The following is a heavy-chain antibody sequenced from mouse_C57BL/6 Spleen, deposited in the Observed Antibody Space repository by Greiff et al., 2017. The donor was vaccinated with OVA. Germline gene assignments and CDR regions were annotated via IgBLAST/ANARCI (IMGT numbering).Heavy chain of an antibody. CDR2: INPNNGGT. CDR3: ARGYYDYDGYYYAMDY. V-gene: IGHV1-18*01. J-gene: IGHJ4*01. CDR1: GYTFTDYN. Sequence: EVKLVESGPELVKPGASVKIPCKASGYTFTDYNMDWVKQSHGKSLEWIGDINPNNGGTIYNQKFKGKATLTVDKSSSTAYMELRSLTSEDTAVYYCARGYYDYDGYYYAMDYWGQGTSVTVSS. D-gene: IGHD2-4*01.